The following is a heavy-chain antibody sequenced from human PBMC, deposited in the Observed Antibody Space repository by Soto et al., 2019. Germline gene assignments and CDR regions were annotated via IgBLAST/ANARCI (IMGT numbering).Heavy chain of an antibody. CDR3: ARGIGAVAGYFDY. V-gene: IGHV4-34*01. Sequence: QVQLQQWGAGLLKPSETLSLTCAVYGGSFSGYYWSWIRQPPGKGLEWIGEINHSGSTNYNPSLKSRVTISVDTSKNQFSLKLSSVTAADTAVYYCARGIGAVAGYFDYWGQGTLVTVSS. D-gene: IGHD6-19*01. CDR2: INHSGST. CDR1: GGSFSGYY. J-gene: IGHJ4*02.